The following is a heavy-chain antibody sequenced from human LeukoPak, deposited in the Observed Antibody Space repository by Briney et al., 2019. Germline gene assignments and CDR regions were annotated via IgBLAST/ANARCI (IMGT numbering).Heavy chain of an antibody. V-gene: IGHV1-18*01. D-gene: IGHD6-6*01. J-gene: IGHJ4*02. CDR2: ISAYNGNT. Sequence: ASVKVSCKASGYTFTSYGISWVRQAPGQGLEWMGGISAYNGNTNYAQKLQGRVTMTTDTSTSTAYMELRRLRSDDTAVYYCARVYQYRGSRHFDYCGQGTLVTVSS. CDR1: GYTFTSYG. CDR3: ARVYQYRGSRHFDY.